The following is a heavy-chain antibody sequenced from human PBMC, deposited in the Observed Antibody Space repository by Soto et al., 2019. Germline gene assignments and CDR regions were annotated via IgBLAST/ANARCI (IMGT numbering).Heavy chain of an antibody. CDR3: ARLLIEAAFTAIYT. V-gene: IGHV5-51*01. D-gene: IGHD6-25*01. J-gene: IGHJ4*03. Sequence: PGESLTISFKSSRYSFTTCRIVWIRQMPGKGLEWMGIIYPGDSETRYSPSFQGQVTISADKSNTTAYLQWSGLKASDTSMYYCARLLIEAAFTAIYTWGLEDVLTISS. CDR2: IYPGDSET. CDR1: RYSFTTCR.